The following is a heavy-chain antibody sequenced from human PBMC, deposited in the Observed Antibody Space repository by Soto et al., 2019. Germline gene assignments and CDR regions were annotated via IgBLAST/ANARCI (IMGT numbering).Heavy chain of an antibody. J-gene: IGHJ4*02. V-gene: IGHV2-5*02. CDR3: VYRAESRRGGYYFDY. CDR1: GFSLSTTGVG. Sequence: ESGPTLVNPTQTLTLTCSFSGFSLSTTGVGVGWLRQPPGKALEWLALVYWDDDKRYSPSLKTSLTITKDTSKNQVVLAMTNMDPVDTATYYCVYRAESRRGGYYFDYSGQGTLVIGSS. D-gene: IGHD3-10*01. CDR2: VYWDDDK.